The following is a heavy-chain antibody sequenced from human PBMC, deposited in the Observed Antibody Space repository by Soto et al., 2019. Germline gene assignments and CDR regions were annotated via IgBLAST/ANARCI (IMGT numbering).Heavy chain of an antibody. CDR3: ARSRNVAEFNDYCGNYHGFDI. V-gene: IGHV1-69*01. D-gene: IGHD4-17*01. Sequence: QVQLEESGDEVKKAGSSVKVSCKAFGGSVNSHAISWVRQAPGQRLEWMGGIIPMFGTPTYAQRFQAGVTISADESTSTFYLDLSRLRSEDTAMYYCARSRNVAEFNDYCGNYHGFDIWGQGTMVTVSS. CDR2: IIPMFGTP. CDR1: GGSVNSHA. J-gene: IGHJ3*02.